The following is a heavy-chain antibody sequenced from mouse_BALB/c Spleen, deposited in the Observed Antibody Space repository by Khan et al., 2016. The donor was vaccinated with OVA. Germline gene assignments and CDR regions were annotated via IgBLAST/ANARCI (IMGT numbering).Heavy chain of an antibody. D-gene: IGHD1-1*02. V-gene: IGHV5-4*02. J-gene: IGHJ3*01. CDR2: ISDGGGST. Sequence: EVELVESGGGLVKPGGSLKLSCAASGFSFSDYYMYWIRQNPEKRLEWVATISDGGGSTYYPDSAKGRFTISRDNAKSNLYLQMSSRKSEDTAIYYCARAGYGGFGYWGQGTLVTVSA. CDR3: ARAGYGGFGY. CDR1: GFSFSDYY.